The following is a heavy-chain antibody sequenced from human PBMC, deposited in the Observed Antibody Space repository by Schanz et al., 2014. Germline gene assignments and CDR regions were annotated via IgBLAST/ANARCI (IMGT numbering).Heavy chain of an antibody. V-gene: IGHV3-30-3*01. CDR1: GFTFSDYY. CDR3: ASPSGYSDYGTYFDF. D-gene: IGHD5-12*01. Sequence: QVQLVESGGGLVKPGGSLRLSCAASGFTFSDYYMSWIRQAPGKGLEWVAVISYDGSNKYYADSVKGRFTISRDNSKNTLYLQMNSLRTEDTAVYYCASPSGYSDYGTYFDFWGRGTLVTVSS. J-gene: IGHJ4*02. CDR2: ISYDGSNK.